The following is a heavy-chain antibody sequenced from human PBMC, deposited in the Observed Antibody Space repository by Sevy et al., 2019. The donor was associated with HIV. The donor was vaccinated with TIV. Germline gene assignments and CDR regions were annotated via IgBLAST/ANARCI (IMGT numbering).Heavy chain of an antibody. CDR3: ASKRGYNHGPFDY. Sequence: SETLSLTCTVSGGSISSSDSYWSWIRQPPGKGLEWIGYIHYSGGTYYNPFLKRRVAMSVDTSEKKFSLKLSSLTAADTAVYYCASKRGYNHGPFDYWGQGTLVTVSS. CDR1: GGSISSSDSY. CDR2: IHYSGGT. J-gene: IGHJ4*02. V-gene: IGHV4-30-4*01. D-gene: IGHD5-12*01.